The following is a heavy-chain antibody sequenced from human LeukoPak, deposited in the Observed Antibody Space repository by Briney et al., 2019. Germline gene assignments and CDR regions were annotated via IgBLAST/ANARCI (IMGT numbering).Heavy chain of an antibody. CDR3: AKDGVSGSPEGYFQH. V-gene: IGHV3-30*02. CDR1: GFTFSSYG. J-gene: IGHJ1*01. Sequence: GGSLRLSCAASGFTFSSYGMHWVRQAPGKGLEWVAFIRYDGSNKYYADSVKGRFTMSRDSSKNTLYLQMNSLRAEDTAVYYCAKDGVSGSPEGYFQHWGQGTLVTVSS. CDR2: IRYDGSNK. D-gene: IGHD1-26*01.